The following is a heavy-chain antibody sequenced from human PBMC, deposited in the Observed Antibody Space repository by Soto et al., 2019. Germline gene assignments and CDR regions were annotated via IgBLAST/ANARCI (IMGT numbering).Heavy chain of an antibody. CDR3: ARETTVTSSLFDY. V-gene: IGHV3-74*01. D-gene: IGHD4-17*01. Sequence: EVQLVESGGGLVQPGGSLRLSCAASGFTFSRYWMHWVRQAPGKGLVWVSRMNSDGSITTYADSVKGRFTISRDNAKSTLYLQVHSLRAEDAAVYYCARETTVTSSLFDYWGRGALVTVSS. J-gene: IGHJ4*02. CDR2: MNSDGSIT. CDR1: GFTFSRYW.